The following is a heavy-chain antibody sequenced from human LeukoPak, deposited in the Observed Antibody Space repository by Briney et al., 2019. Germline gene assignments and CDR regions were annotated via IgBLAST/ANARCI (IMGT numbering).Heavy chain of an antibody. CDR2: IYYSGST. D-gene: IGHD3-3*01. V-gene: IGHV4-59*01. CDR3: ARGPYYDFWCGYYPFYYYYGMDV. J-gene: IGHJ6*02. Sequence: PSEALSLTCTVSGGSISSYYWSWIRQPPGKGLEWIGYIYYSGSTNYNPSLKSRVTISVDTSKNQFSLKLSSVTAADTAVYYCARGPYYDFWCGYYPFYYYYGMDVWGQGTTVTVSS. CDR1: GGSISSYY.